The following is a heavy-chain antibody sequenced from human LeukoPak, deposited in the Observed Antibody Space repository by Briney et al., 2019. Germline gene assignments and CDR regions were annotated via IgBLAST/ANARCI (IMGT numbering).Heavy chain of an antibody. J-gene: IGHJ4*02. V-gene: IGHV4-30-4*01. CDR3: ARTNSGSYFAH. CDR2: IYYSGTT. Sequence: SETLSLTCTVSGGSISSGDYYWSWIRQPPGKGLEWIGYIYYSGTTYYDPSLKSRVTISVDTSKNQFSLKLSSVTAADTAVYYRARTNSGSYFAHWGLGTLATVSS. D-gene: IGHD3-22*01. CDR1: GGSISSGDYY.